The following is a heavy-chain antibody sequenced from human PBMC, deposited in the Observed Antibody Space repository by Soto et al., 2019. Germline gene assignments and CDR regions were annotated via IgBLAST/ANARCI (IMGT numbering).Heavy chain of an antibody. J-gene: IGHJ3*02. D-gene: IGHD1-1*01. CDR1: GGSINSDGYY. Sequence: SETLSLTCIVSGGSINSDGYYWSWIRQLPGEGLEWIGYIYNSGSTSYNPSLRSRVTISLDTSKNQFSLKLTSVTAADTAVYYCASDAIWNDSAFDIWGRGTLVTVSS. CDR3: ASDAIWNDSAFDI. CDR2: IYNSGST. V-gene: IGHV4-31*03.